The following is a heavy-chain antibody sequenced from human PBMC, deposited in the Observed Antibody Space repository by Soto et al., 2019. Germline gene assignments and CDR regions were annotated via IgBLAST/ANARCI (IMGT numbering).Heavy chain of an antibody. Sequence: GGSLRLSCAASGFTFSSYSMNWVRQAPGKGLEWVSSISSSSSYIYYADSVKGRFTISRDNAKNSLYLQMNSLRAEDTAVYYCARDRYQLLPHYYYGMDVWGQGTTVTVSS. D-gene: IGHD2-2*01. J-gene: IGHJ6*02. CDR1: GFTFSSYS. V-gene: IGHV3-21*01. CDR3: ARDRYQLLPHYYYGMDV. CDR2: ISSSSSYI.